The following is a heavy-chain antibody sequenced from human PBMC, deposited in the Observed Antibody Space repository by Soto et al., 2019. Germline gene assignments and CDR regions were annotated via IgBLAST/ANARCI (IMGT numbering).Heavy chain of an antibody. V-gene: IGHV3-23*01. CDR2: ITGTLGT. Sequence: PGGALRLSCAAPGFTLPPHSLGWGRPAPGKGLEWVSSITGTLGTYYADSVKGQFTVSRDNSKNTLYLQINSLRPDDTAVYFCAKGYSTGWSEGYFDYWGQGALVTVSS. J-gene: IGHJ4*02. D-gene: IGHD6-19*01. CDR3: AKGYSTGWSEGYFDY. CDR1: GFTLPPHS.